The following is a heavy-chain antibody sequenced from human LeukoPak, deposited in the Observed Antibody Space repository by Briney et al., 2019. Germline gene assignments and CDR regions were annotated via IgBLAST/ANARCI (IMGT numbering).Heavy chain of an antibody. J-gene: IGHJ6*02. CDR1: GYTLTELS. Sequence: ASVKVSCKVSGYTLTELSMHWVRQAPGKGLEWMGGFDPEDGETIYAQKFQGRVTMTVDTSTDTAYMELSSLRSDDTAVYYCARDSLSVLWFGELLDPQHWGIPKNYYYYGMDVWGQGTTVTVSS. CDR3: ARDSLSVLWFGELLDPQHWGIPKNYYYYGMDV. CDR2: FDPEDGET. V-gene: IGHV1-24*01. D-gene: IGHD3-10*01.